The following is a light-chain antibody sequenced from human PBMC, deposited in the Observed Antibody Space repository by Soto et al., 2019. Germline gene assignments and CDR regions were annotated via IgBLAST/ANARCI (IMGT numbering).Light chain of an antibody. V-gene: IGLV2-14*01. CDR2: DVS. Sequence: QSVLTQPASVPGSPGQSITISCTGTSSDIGVYNHVSWYQQHPGKAPKLMIYDVSNRPSGVSNRFSGSKSGNTASLTISGLQPEDEADYYCSSFTSTSTNYVFGTGTKVTVL. J-gene: IGLJ1*01. CDR1: SSDIGVYNH. CDR3: SSFTSTSTNYV.